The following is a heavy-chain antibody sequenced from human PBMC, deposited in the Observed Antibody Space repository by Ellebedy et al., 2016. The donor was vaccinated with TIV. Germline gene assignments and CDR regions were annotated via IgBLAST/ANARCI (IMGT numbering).Heavy chain of an antibody. D-gene: IGHD6-19*01. V-gene: IGHV5-51*01. CDR2: FYLADSDI. CDR1: GYSFTSYW. Sequence: GESLKISCKGSGYSFTSYWIGWVLQLPGKGLAWMGIFYLADSDIRYSPSFQGQATMSADWSITTAYLHWNSLKASDTAIYYCARRGSSGWVDYWGQGTLVTVSS. CDR3: ARRGSSGWVDY. J-gene: IGHJ4*02.